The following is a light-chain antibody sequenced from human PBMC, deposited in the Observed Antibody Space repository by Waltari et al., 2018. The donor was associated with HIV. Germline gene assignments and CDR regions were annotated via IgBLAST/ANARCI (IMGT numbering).Light chain of an antibody. CDR1: TSTIGANY. V-gene: IGLV1-51*01. Sequence: QSVLTQPPSVSAAPGQKVTISCSGRTSTIGANYVSWYQQLPGTAPNLLIYGNDKRPSGIPDRFSGSKSGTSATLDITGVQSGDGADYYCETWENSLSAGVFGGGTKLTVL. J-gene: IGLJ3*02. CDR3: ETWENSLSAGV. CDR2: GND.